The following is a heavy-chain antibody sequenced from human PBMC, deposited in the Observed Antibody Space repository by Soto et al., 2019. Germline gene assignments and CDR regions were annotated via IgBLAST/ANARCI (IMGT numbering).Heavy chain of an antibody. CDR3: ARDPTHYYGSGSYVSNWFDP. D-gene: IGHD3-10*01. CDR1: GYTFTSYA. CDR2: INAGNGNT. J-gene: IGHJ5*02. Sequence: ASVKVSCKASGYTFTSYAMHWVRQAPGQRLEWMGWINAGNGNTKYSQKFQGRVTITRDTSASTAYMELSSLRSEDTAVYYCARDPTHYYGSGSYVSNWFDPWGQGTLVTVSS. V-gene: IGHV1-3*01.